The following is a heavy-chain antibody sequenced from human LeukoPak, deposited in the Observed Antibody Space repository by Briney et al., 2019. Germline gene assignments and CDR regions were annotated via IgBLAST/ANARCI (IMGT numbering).Heavy chain of an antibody. Sequence: SETLSLTCTVSGGSINGHYCSWIRQPAGKGLEWIGHIYTSGNTNYNPSLKSRVTMSVDTSKNQFSLKLSSVTAADTAVYYCAREYSSGWDYFDYWGQGTLVTVSS. D-gene: IGHD6-19*01. J-gene: IGHJ4*02. CDR3: AREYSSGWDYFDY. V-gene: IGHV4-4*07. CDR1: GGSINGHY. CDR2: IYTSGNT.